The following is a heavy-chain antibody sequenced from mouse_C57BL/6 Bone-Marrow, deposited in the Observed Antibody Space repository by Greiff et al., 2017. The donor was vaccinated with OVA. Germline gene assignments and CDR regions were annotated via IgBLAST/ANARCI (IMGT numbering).Heavy chain of an antibody. Sequence: EVQLQQSGAELVRPGASVKLSCTASGFNIKDDYMHWVKQRPEQGLEWIGWIDPENGDTEYAPKFQGKATITADTSSNPAYLQLSSLTSEDTAVYYCTTAVVAERYYFDYWGQGTTLTVSS. CDR2: IDPENGDT. CDR1: GFNIKDDY. V-gene: IGHV14-4*01. CDR3: TTAVVAERYYFDY. D-gene: IGHD1-1*01. J-gene: IGHJ2*01.